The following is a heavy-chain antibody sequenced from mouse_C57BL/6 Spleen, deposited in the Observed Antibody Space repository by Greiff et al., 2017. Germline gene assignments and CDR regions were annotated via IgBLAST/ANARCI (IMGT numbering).Heavy chain of an antibody. CDR1: GYTFTSYW. CDR2: IDPSDSDT. CDR3: ARDKDYDWFAY. Sequence: QVQLQQPGAELVRPGSSVKLSCKASGYTFTSYWMHWVKQRPIQGLEWIGNIDPSDSDTHYNQKFKDKATLTVDKSTSTAYMQLSSLTSEDSAVYYCARDKDYDWFAYWGQGTLVTVSA. D-gene: IGHD2-4*01. J-gene: IGHJ3*01. V-gene: IGHV1-52*01.